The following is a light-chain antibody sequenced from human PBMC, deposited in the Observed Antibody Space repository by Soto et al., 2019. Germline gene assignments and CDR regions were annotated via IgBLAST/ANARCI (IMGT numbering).Light chain of an antibody. CDR2: DVS. CDR1: QSVSTS. CDR3: QERSNCPRLT. Sequence: EIVLTQSPANLSLSPGEKTTLPCRASQSVSTSLAWDQQRPGQAPRLLIYDVSNRAAGVPARFSGSGSGTDVTITISNLEPEDCAINDCQERSNCPRLTCGGGTTMEIK. J-gene: IGKJ4*01. V-gene: IGKV3-11*01.